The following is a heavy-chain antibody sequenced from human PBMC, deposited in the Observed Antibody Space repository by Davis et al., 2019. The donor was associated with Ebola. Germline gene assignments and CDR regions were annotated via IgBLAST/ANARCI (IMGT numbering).Heavy chain of an antibody. V-gene: IGHV3-23*01. Sequence: PGGSLRLSCAASGFTFSSYAMSWVRQAPGKGLEWVSAISGSGGSTYYADSVKGRFTISRDNSKNTLYLQMDSLRDEDTAMYFCAKDWGQRGVGATISHWGQGTLVTVSS. CDR2: ISGSGGST. CDR1: GFTFSSYA. CDR3: AKDWGQRGVGATISH. D-gene: IGHD1-26*01. J-gene: IGHJ4*02.